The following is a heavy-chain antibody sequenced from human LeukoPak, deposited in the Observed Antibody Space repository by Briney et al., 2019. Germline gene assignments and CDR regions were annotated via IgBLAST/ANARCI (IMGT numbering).Heavy chain of an antibody. D-gene: IGHD3-10*01. J-gene: IGHJ4*02. Sequence: PGRSLRLSCAASGFTFSSYAMHWVRQAPGKGLEWVAVISYDGSNKYYADSVKGRFTISRDNSKNTLYLQMNSLRAEDTAVYYCARAGGERTYDYWGQGTLVTVSS. CDR3: ARAGGERTYDY. CDR1: GFTFSSYA. V-gene: IGHV3-30*04. CDR2: ISYDGSNK.